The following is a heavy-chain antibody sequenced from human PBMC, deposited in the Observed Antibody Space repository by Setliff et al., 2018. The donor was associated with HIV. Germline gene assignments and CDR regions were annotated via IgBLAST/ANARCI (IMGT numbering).Heavy chain of an antibody. V-gene: IGHV4-34*01. CDR2: ISYSGST. D-gene: IGHD2-21*01. CDR1: GGSFSDFY. Sequence: SETLSLTCAVFGGSFSDFYWSWIRQPPGKGLEWIGEISYSGSTVYNPSLKSRVTMSVDASKNLVSLNLNSVTAVDTAIYYCARGVARQVVIDRWFDPWGQGTPVTVSS. J-gene: IGHJ5*02. CDR3: ARGVARQVVIDRWFDP.